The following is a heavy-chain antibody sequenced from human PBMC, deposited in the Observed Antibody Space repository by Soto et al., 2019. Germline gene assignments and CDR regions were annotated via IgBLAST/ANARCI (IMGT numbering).Heavy chain of an antibody. D-gene: IGHD1-26*01. Sequence: QVQLVESGGGVVQPGRSLRLSCADSGFTFSSYVMHWVRQAPGKGLEWVAVISYDGSNKYYADSVKGRFTVSRDNSKNTLYLQMNSLRTEDTAVYYCAKDLRRWERAAGDSWGQGTLVTVSS. CDR2: ISYDGSNK. CDR3: AKDLRRWERAAGDS. CDR1: GFTFSSYV. J-gene: IGHJ4*02. V-gene: IGHV3-30*18.